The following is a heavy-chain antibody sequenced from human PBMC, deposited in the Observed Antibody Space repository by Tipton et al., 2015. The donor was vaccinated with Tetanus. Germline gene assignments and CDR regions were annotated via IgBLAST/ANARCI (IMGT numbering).Heavy chain of an antibody. Sequence: MQLVQSGAEVKKPGESLKISCKGSGYSFTSYWIGWVRQMPGKGLEWMGIIYPGDSDTRYSPSFQGQVTISADKSISTAYRQWSSLKASDTAMYYCARRHCSGGSCYGAGDAFDIWGQGTMVTVSS. CDR3: ARRHCSGGSCYGAGDAFDI. D-gene: IGHD2-15*01. J-gene: IGHJ3*02. CDR2: IYPGDSDT. CDR1: GYSFTSYW. V-gene: IGHV5-51*01.